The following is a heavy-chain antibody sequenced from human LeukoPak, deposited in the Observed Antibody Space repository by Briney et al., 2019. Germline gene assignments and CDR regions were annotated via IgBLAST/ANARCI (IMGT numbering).Heavy chain of an antibody. D-gene: IGHD1-7*01. CDR1: GFTFSSYS. CDR3: AGSELYYFDY. V-gene: IGHV3-48*01. CDR2: ISSSSSTI. J-gene: IGHJ4*02. Sequence: PGGSLRLSCAASGFTFSSYSMNWVRQAPGKGLEWVSYISSSSSTIYYADSVKGRFTISRDNSKNTLYLQMNSLRAEDTAVYYCAGSELYYFDYWGQGTLVTVSS.